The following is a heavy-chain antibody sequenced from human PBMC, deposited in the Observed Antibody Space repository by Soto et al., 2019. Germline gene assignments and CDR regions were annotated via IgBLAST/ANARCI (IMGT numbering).Heavy chain of an antibody. CDR1: GGSVSSGSYY. Sequence: QVQLQESGPGLVKPSETLSLTCTVSGGSVSSGSYYWSWIRQPPGKGLEWIGYIYYSGSTNYNPSLKSRVTISVDTFKNQFSLKLSSVTAADTAVYYCARDLSLDYWGQGTLVTVSS. J-gene: IGHJ4*02. CDR3: ARDLSLDY. V-gene: IGHV4-61*01. CDR2: IYYSGST.